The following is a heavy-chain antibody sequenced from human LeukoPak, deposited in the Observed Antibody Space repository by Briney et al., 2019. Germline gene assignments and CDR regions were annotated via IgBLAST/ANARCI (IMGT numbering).Heavy chain of an antibody. J-gene: IGHJ4*02. V-gene: IGHV3-23*01. CDR3: AKDGHTTVTYDY. Sequence: PGGSLRLSCVASGFTFSTYEMNWVRQAPGKGLEFVSVISPNGGITCYADSVKGRFTISRDNSRNTLYLQMNSLRAEDTAVYFCAKDGHTTVTYDYWGQGTLVTVSS. CDR2: ISPNGGIT. CDR1: GFTFSTYE. D-gene: IGHD4-17*01.